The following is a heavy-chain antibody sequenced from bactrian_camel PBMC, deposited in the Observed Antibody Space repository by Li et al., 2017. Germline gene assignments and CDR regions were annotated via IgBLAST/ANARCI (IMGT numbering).Heavy chain of an antibody. CDR2: LYTGDSST. V-gene: IGHV3S28*01. Sequence: QLVESGGGLVQPGGSLRLSCAASGYTSSSYCMGWFRQAPGKEREGVAALYTGDSSTWYADSVKGRFTISQAKNTLYLQMNSLKPEDTAVYYCADSNRMTSIAGGRSCADVFGYWGQGTQ. D-gene: IGHD3*01. CDR3: ADSNRMTSIAGGRSCADVFGY. J-gene: IGHJ6*01. CDR1: GYTSSSYC.